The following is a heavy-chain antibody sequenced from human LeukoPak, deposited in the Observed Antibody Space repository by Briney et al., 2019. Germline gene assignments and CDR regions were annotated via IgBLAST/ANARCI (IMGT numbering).Heavy chain of an antibody. D-gene: IGHD3-10*01. V-gene: IGHV3-53*05. Sequence: GGSLRLSCAASGFAVSTSSMSWVRQAPGKGLEWLSVIYSGASTDYADSVKGRFTISRDNSKNTLYLQMNSLTDEDTAVYYCARDLSGSYMSDYWGQGTLVTVSS. CDR1: GFAVSTSS. J-gene: IGHJ4*02. CDR3: ARDLSGSYMSDY. CDR2: IYSGAST.